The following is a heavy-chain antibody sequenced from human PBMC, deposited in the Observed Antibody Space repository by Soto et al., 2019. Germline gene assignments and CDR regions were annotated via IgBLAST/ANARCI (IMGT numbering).Heavy chain of an antibody. Sequence: GGSLRLSCAASGFIFSGSAIHWVRQASGKGLEWVGRIRSRANNFATSSAASVKGRFTFSRDDSKNTAYLQMNTLKPEDTAVYYCARGQGAAIEDYYYHGMDAWGQGTTVTVSS. J-gene: IGHJ6*02. CDR3: ARGQGAAIEDYYYHGMDA. CDR2: IRSRANNFAT. D-gene: IGHD2-2*02. CDR1: GFIFSGSA. V-gene: IGHV3-73*01.